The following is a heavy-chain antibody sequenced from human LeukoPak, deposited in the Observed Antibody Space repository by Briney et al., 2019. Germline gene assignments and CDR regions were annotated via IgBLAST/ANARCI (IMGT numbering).Heavy chain of an antibody. Sequence: SGGSLRLSCAASGFTFSTYGMNWVRQAPGKGLEWVSYTSSSGTTIYYADSVKGRFTISRDNARESLFLQMNSLRAEDTAVYYCAKDEVGGGSPYYFDYWGQGALVTVSS. J-gene: IGHJ4*02. D-gene: IGHD3-16*01. CDR3: AKDEVGGGSPYYFDY. V-gene: IGHV3-48*03. CDR1: GFTFSTYG. CDR2: TSSSGTTI.